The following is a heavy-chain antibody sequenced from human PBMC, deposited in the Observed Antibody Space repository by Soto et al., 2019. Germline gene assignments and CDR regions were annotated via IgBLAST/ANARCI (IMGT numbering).Heavy chain of an antibody. CDR3: ARSREFDY. CDR2: IFPSGTT. CDR1: GGSLSGATYS. Sequence: PLETLSLTCGVSGGSLSGATYSWNWIRQTPGKGLEWIGYIFPSGTTYYNPSLRSRVTISIDVSKNQFSLSLRSLTAADTAVYYCARSREFDYWSQGTLVTVSS. V-gene: IGHV4-30-2*01. J-gene: IGHJ4*02.